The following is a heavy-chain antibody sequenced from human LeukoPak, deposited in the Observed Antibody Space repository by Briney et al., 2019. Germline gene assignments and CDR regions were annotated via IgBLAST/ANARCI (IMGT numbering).Heavy chain of an antibody. V-gene: IGHV3-53*01. J-gene: IGHJ6*02. CDR2: IYSGGST. Sequence: GGSLRLSCAASGFTVSSNYMSWVRQAPGKGLGWVSVIYSGGSTYYADSVKGRFTISRDNSKNTLYLQMNSLRAEDTAVYYCARRPSGRDYYYGMDVWGHGTTVTVSS. CDR1: GFTVSSNY. CDR3: ARRPSGRDYYYGMDV. D-gene: IGHD3-10*01.